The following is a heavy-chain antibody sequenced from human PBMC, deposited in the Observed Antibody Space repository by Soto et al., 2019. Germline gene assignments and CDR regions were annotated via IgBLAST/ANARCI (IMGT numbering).Heavy chain of an antibody. CDR3: VVFWSGYYNDDAFDI. CDR2: IIPILGIA. Sequence: SVKVSCKASGGTFSSYTISWVRQAPGQGLEWMGRIIPILGIANYAQKFQGRVTITADKSTSTAYMELSSLRSEDTAVYYCVVFWSGYYNDDAFDIWGQGTMVTVSS. V-gene: IGHV1-69*02. CDR1: GGTFSSYT. J-gene: IGHJ3*02. D-gene: IGHD3-3*01.